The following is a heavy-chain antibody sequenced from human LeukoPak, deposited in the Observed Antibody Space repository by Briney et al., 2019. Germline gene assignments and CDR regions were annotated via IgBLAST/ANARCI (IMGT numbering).Heavy chain of an antibody. V-gene: IGHV3-11*03. Sequence: GGSLRLSCAAPGFTFSDYYMSWTRQAPGKGLEWVSHISSFSNFRSYADSVKGRFTISRDNAKNSLYLQVNSLRAEDTAVYYCARPTIAAAGNFEYWGQGTLVTVSS. CDR2: ISSFSNFR. J-gene: IGHJ4*02. D-gene: IGHD6-13*01. CDR3: ARPTIAAAGNFEY. CDR1: GFTFSDYY.